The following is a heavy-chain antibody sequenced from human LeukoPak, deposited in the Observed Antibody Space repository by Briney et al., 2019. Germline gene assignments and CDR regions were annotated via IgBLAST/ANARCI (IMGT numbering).Heavy chain of an antibody. Sequence: PWGSLRLSCAASGFDFSTYTMNWVRQAPGKGLEWVSSISSSSSYIYYADSVKGRFTISRDNAKNSMYLQMDSLRAEDTAVYHCTRDPGRCTSTSCYPDYWGQGTLVTVSS. CDR2: ISSSSSYI. CDR1: GFDFSTYT. D-gene: IGHD2-2*01. V-gene: IGHV3-21*01. J-gene: IGHJ4*02. CDR3: TRDPGRCTSTSCYPDY.